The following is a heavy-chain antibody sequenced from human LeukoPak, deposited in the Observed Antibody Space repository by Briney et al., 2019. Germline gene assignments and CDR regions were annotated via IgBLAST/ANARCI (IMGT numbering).Heavy chain of an antibody. Sequence: GGSLRLSCAASGFTFSSYEMNWVRQAPGKGLEWVSYISSSGSKKYYADSVKGRFTISRDNAKNSLYLQMNSLRAEDTAVYYCARGTYRIGEAGTSWFDPWGQGTLVTVSP. J-gene: IGHJ5*02. CDR1: GFTFSSYE. D-gene: IGHD6-13*01. CDR2: ISSSGSKK. V-gene: IGHV3-48*03. CDR3: ARGTYRIGEAGTSWFDP.